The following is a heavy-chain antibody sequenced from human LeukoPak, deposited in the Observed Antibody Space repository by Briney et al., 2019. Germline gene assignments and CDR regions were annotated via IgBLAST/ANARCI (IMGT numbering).Heavy chain of an antibody. Sequence: GASVKVSRKASGYTFTGYYMHWVRQAPGQGLEWMGRINPNSGGTNYAQKFQGRVTMTRDTSISTAYMELSRLRSDDTAVYYCASSLYDSSGYRVYWGQGTLVTVSS. CDR1: GYTFTGYY. V-gene: IGHV1-2*06. D-gene: IGHD3-22*01. CDR3: ASSLYDSSGYRVY. J-gene: IGHJ4*02. CDR2: INPNSGGT.